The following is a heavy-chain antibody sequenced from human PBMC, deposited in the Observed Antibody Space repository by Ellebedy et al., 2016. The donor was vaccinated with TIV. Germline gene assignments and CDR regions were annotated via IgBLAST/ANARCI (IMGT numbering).Heavy chain of an antibody. J-gene: IGHJ4*02. V-gene: IGHV3-7*01. CDR3: ARDRSIATRPGAVGY. D-gene: IGHD6-6*01. Sequence: GESLKISCAASGFTFSSYWMSWVRQAPGKGLEWVANKKQDGSEKYYVDSVKGRFTIYRDNSKNTLYLQMNSLRAEDTAVYSCARDRSIATRPGAVGYWGQGTLVTVSS. CDR1: GFTFSSYW. CDR2: KKQDGSEK.